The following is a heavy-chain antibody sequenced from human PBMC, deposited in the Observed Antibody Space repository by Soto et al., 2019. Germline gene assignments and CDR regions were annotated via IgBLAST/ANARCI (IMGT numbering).Heavy chain of an antibody. CDR2: IYYSGST. J-gene: IGHJ6*02. Sequence: SETLSLTCTVSGGSISSSSYYWGWIRQPPGKGREWIGSIYYSGSTYYNPSIENRVSISVDTTKNQFSLKPTSETTADTSVYYCAVRQYYYYGMDVWGQGTTVTVSS. CDR1: GGSISSSSYY. V-gene: IGHV4-39*01. CDR3: AVRQYYYYGMDV.